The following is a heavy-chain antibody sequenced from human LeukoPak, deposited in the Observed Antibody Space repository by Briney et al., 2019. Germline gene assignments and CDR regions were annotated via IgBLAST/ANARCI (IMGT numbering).Heavy chain of an antibody. CDR1: GFTFSSYA. CDR2: ISGSGGST. D-gene: IGHD3-10*01. Sequence: GGSLRLSCAASGFTFSSYAMSWVRQAPGKGLEWVSAISGSGGSTYYADSVKGRFTISRDNSKNTLYLQMNSLRAEDTAVHYCAKETYITMVRAIDYWGQGTLVTVSS. J-gene: IGHJ4*02. V-gene: IGHV3-23*01. CDR3: AKETYITMVRAIDY.